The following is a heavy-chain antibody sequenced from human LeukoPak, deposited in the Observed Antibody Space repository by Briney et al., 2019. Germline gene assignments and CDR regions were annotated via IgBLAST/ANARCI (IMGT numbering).Heavy chain of an antibody. CDR1: GFTFSSYA. J-gene: IGHJ4*02. CDR3: ANAAPEGYYYDSSGYLPRHLDY. CDR2: ISGSGGSA. Sequence: GSLRLSCAASGFTFSSYAMSWVRQAPGKGLEWVSAISGSGGSAYYADSVKGRFTISRDNSKNTLYLQMNSLRAEDTAEYYCANAAPEGYYYDSSGYLPRHLDYWGQGTLVTVSS. D-gene: IGHD3-22*01. V-gene: IGHV3-23*01.